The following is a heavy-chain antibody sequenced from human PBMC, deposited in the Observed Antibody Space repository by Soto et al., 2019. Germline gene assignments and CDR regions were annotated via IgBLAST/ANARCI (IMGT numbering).Heavy chain of an antibody. CDR3: AMRDDVIHHEGPISFY. J-gene: IGHJ4*02. Sequence: EQLVESGGGLVKPGSSVKVSCKASGGTFSSYTFIWVRQAPGQGLEWMGRIIPIIGKATSAQTFQGRVTITADKSTSTPNLELSRLRSEDTAVYYCAMRDDVIHHEGPISFYWGQGTLVTVSS. CDR2: IIPIIGKA. CDR1: GGTFSSYT. V-gene: IGHV1-69*09. D-gene: IGHD3-16*01.